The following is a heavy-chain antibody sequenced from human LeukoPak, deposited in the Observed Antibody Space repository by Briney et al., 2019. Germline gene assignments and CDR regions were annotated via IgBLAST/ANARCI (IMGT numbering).Heavy chain of an antibody. Sequence: SVKVSCKASGGAFSSYAISWVRQAPGQGLEWMGGIIPIFGTANYAQKFQGRVTITADESTSTAYMELSSLRSEDTAVYYCARDYYDSRGYQSPGYYFDYWGQGTLVTVSS. D-gene: IGHD3-22*01. CDR2: IIPIFGTA. CDR1: GGAFSSYA. J-gene: IGHJ4*02. CDR3: ARDYYDSRGYQSPGYYFDY. V-gene: IGHV1-69*13.